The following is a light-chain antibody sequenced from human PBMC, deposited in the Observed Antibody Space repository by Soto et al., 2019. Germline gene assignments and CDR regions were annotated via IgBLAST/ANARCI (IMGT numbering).Light chain of an antibody. Sequence: DIQMTQSPSSLSASVGDRVSITCRASQGISNYVCWYQQKPGKVPKLLIFPASTLQSGVPSRFSGSGFGTDFTLTISSLQPEDVATYYCQQCNTVPHTFGPGTKVDLK. J-gene: IGKJ3*01. CDR3: QQCNTVPHT. CDR1: QGISNY. CDR2: PAS. V-gene: IGKV1-27*01.